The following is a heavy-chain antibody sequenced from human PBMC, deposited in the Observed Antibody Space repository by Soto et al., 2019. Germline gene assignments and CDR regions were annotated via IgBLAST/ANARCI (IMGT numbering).Heavy chain of an antibody. J-gene: IGHJ4*03. Sequence: SETLSLTCPVSGGSISTVGHYWTWIRQPPGKGLEWIGSIYHTGSTYYSKSLRSRLTMSVDTSKSQFSLRLSSVTAADTAVYYCARATGTLRSRNCDYWGQGTMVTVSS. D-gene: IGHD1-1*01. V-gene: IGHV4-31*03. CDR3: ARATGTLRSRNCDY. CDR2: IYHTGST. CDR1: GGSISTVGHY.